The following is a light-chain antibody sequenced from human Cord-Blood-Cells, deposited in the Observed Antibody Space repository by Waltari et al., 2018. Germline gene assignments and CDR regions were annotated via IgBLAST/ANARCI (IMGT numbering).Light chain of an antibody. CDR1: QGISSY. CDR3: QQSYSTPPT. Sequence: DIQMTQSPSSLSASLVDRGTITCRASQGISSYLNWYQQKPGKAPKLLIYAASSLQSGVPSRFSGSGSGTDFTFTISSLQPEDFATYYCQQSYSTPPTFGEGTKVEIK. J-gene: IGKJ1*01. CDR2: AAS. V-gene: IGKV1-39*01.